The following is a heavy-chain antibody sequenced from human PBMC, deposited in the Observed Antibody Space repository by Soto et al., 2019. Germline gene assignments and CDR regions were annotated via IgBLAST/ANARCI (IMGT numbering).Heavy chain of an antibody. CDR3: ARHPQISLPWFDP. CDR1: GGSMSNSNYY. CDR2: IHYGGST. J-gene: IGHJ5*02. D-gene: IGHD3-16*02. Sequence: SETLSLTCTVSGGSMSNSNYYWGWIRQTPGKGLEWIGSIHYGGSTYYNPSLNSRVTISVDTSKNQFSLRLNSVTAADTAVYYCARHPQISLPWFDPSGQGILVTVSS. V-gene: IGHV4-39*01.